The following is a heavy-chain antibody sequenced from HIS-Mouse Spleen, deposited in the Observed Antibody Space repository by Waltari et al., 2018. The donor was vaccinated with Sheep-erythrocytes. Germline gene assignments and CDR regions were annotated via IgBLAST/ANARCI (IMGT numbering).Heavy chain of an antibody. J-gene: IGHJ2*01. CDR1: GGPITSGGYY. D-gene: IGHD3-10*01. CDR2: IYYSGST. V-gene: IGHV4-31*03. CDR3: ARLITMVRGVTWYFDL. Sequence: QVQLQESGPGLVKPSQTLSLTCTVSGGPITSGGYYLRWIRQHPGKGLEWIGYIYYSGSTYYNPSLKSRVTISVDTSKNQFSLKLSSVTAADTAVYYCARLITMVRGVTWYFDLWGRGTLVTVSS.